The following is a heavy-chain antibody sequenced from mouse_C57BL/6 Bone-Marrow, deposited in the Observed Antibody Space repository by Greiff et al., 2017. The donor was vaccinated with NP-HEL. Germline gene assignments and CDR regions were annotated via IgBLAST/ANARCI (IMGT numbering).Heavy chain of an antibody. CDR1: GYTFTSYW. V-gene: IGHV1-61*01. Sequence: QVQLQQPGAELVRPGSSVKLSCKASGYTFTSYWMDWVKQRPGQGLEWIGNIYPSDSETHYNQKFKDKATLTVDKSSSTAYMQLSSLTSEDSAVYYCARAGLGWFAYWGQGTLVTVSA. CDR2: IYPSDSET. CDR3: ARAGLGWFAY. J-gene: IGHJ3*01. D-gene: IGHD3-3*01.